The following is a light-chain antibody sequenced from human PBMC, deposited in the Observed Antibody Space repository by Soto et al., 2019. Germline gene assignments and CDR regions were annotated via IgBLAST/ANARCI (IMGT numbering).Light chain of an antibody. CDR1: SSDVGSYNR. CDR2: EVS. Sequence: QSALTQPPSVSGSPGQSVTISCTGTSSDVGSYNRVSWYQQPPGTAPKLMIYEVSNRPSGVPDRFSWSKSGNTASLTISGLHADDEADYYCCSYTTSTAWVFGGGTKLTVL. J-gene: IGLJ3*02. CDR3: CSYTTSTAWV. V-gene: IGLV2-18*02.